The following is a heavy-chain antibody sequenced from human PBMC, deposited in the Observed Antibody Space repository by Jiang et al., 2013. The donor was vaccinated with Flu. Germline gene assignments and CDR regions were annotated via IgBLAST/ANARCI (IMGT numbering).Heavy chain of an antibody. CDR3: ARDIGDYMSYFDY. V-gene: IGHV1-69*04. J-gene: IGHJ4*02. Sequence: GAEVKKPGSSVKVSCKASGGTFSSYAISWVRQAPGQGLEWMGRIIPILGIANYAQKFQGRVTITADKSTSTAYMELSSLRSEDTAVYYCARDIGDYMSYFDYWGQGTLVTVSS. CDR2: IIPILGIA. D-gene: IGHD4-17*01. CDR1: GGTFSSYA.